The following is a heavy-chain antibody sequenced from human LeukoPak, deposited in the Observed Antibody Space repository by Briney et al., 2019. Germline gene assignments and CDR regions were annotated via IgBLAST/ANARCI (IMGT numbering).Heavy chain of an antibody. V-gene: IGHV4-34*01. CDR1: GGSISSYY. Sequence: SETLSLTCTVSGGSISSYYWSWIRQPPGKGLEWIGEINHSGSTNYNPSLKSRVTISVDTSKNQFSLKLSSVTAADTAVYYCARAGWFYSNSWYYFDYWGQGTLVTVSS. CDR3: ARAGWFYSNSWYYFDY. J-gene: IGHJ4*02. D-gene: IGHD6-13*01. CDR2: INHSGST.